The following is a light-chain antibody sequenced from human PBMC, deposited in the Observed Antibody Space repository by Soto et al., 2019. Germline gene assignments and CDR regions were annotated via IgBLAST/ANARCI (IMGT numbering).Light chain of an antibody. CDR1: QSVRHNY. Sequence: EIVMTQSPATLSVSPGERATLSCRAIQSVRHNYLAWYQVRPGQAPRLLIYDASTKATAIPDRISGGGSGTDFTLTITGLEPEDLAVYYCQQYGSSPPFTFGRGTRLEIK. CDR2: DAS. CDR3: QQYGSSPPFT. V-gene: IGKV3-20*01. J-gene: IGKJ5*01.